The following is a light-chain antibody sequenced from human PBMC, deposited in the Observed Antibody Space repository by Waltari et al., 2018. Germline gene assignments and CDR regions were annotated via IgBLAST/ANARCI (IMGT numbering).Light chain of an antibody. J-gene: IGKJ2*01. CDR3: QQYSSFST. CDR1: QSVGTL. V-gene: IGKV1-5*03. Sequence: DIQMTQSPSTLSASVGDRVTISCRASQSVGTLLAWYQQKPGKAPKLLIYMASSLESGVPSRFSGSGSGTEFTLTISSLQPDDFATYSCQQYSSFSTFGQGTKV. CDR2: MAS.